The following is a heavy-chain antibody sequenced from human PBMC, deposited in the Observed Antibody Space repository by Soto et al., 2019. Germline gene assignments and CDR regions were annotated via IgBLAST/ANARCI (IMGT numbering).Heavy chain of an antibody. Sequence: QVQLVQSGAEEKKPGASVKVSCKASGYTFTSYAMHWVRQAPGQRLEWMGWINAGNGNTKYSQKFQGRVTITRDTSASTAYVELSRLRSEDTAVYYCARSIVVVTALDYWGQGTLVTVSS. V-gene: IGHV1-3*05. CDR2: INAGNGNT. J-gene: IGHJ4*02. CDR3: ARSIVVVTALDY. D-gene: IGHD2-21*02. CDR1: GYTFTSYA.